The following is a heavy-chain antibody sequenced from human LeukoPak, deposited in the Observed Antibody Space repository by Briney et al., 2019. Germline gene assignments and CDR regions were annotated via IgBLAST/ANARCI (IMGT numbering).Heavy chain of an antibody. CDR3: AKVAILYSSGWYYFDY. J-gene: IGHJ4*02. D-gene: IGHD6-19*01. V-gene: IGHV3-23*01. CDR2: ISGSGGST. Sequence: GGSLRLSCAASGFTFSSYAMSWVRQAPGKGLEWVSAISGSGGSTYYADSVKGRFTISGDNSKNTLYLQMNSLRAEDTAVYYCAKVAILYSSGWYYFDYWGQGTLVTVSS. CDR1: GFTFSSYA.